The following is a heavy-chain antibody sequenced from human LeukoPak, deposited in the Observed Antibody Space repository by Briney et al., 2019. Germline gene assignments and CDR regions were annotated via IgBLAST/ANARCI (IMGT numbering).Heavy chain of an antibody. Sequence: PSETLSLTCTVSGGSISSYYWSWIRQPPGKGLEWIGYIYYSGSTNYNPSLKSRVTISVDTSKNQFSLKLSSVTAADTAVYYCARHHDSDLYYFDYWGQGTLVTVSS. V-gene: IGHV4-59*08. D-gene: IGHD3-3*01. J-gene: IGHJ4*02. CDR3: ARHHDSDLYYFDY. CDR2: IYYSGST. CDR1: GGSISSYY.